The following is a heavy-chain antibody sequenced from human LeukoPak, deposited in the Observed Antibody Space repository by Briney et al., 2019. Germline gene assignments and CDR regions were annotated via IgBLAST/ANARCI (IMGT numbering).Heavy chain of an antibody. CDR3: ASLGLVVGLRYYYYGMDV. Sequence: RASVKVSCKASGGTFSSYAISWVRQAPGQGLEWMGRIIPILGIANYAQKFQGRVTITADKSTSTAYMELSSLRSEDTAVYYCASLGLVVGLRYYYYGMDVWGQGTTVTVSS. CDR2: IIPILGIA. V-gene: IGHV1-69*04. CDR1: GGTFSSYA. D-gene: IGHD1-26*01. J-gene: IGHJ6*02.